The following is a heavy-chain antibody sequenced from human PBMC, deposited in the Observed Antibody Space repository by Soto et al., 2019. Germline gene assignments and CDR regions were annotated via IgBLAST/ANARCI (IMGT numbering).Heavy chain of an antibody. D-gene: IGHD3-22*01. CDR1: GYTFTSYG. J-gene: IGHJ4*02. CDR3: ARSGTVSIVVVIWDFDY. V-gene: IGHV1-18*04. Sequence: ASVKVSCKASGYTFTSYGISWVRQAPGQGLEWMGWISAYNGNTNYAQKLQGRVTVTTDTSTSTAYMELRSLRSDDTAVYYCARSGTVSIVVVIWDFDYWGQGTLVTVSS. CDR2: ISAYNGNT.